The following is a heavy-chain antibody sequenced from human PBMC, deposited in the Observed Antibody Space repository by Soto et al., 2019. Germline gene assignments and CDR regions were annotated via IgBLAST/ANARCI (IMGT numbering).Heavy chain of an antibody. CDR3: ARDQKVGVTGTTEWFDP. D-gene: IGHD1-20*01. V-gene: IGHV4-61*01. J-gene: IGHJ5*02. CDR1: GGSVSSGSYY. CDR2: IYYSGST. Sequence: QVQLQESGPGLVKPSETLSLTCTVSGGSVSSGSYYWSWIRQPPGKGLEWIGYIYYSGSTNYTPSLKSRVTISVDTSKNQFSLKLSSVTAADTAVYYCARDQKVGVTGTTEWFDPWGQGTLVTVSS.